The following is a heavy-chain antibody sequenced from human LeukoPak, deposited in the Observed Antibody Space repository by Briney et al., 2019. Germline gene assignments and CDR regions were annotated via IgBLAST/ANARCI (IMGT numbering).Heavy chain of an antibody. V-gene: IGHV3-30*02. CDR3: ARDQNSPYYGSGRFFDY. CDR2: IRYDGSNK. J-gene: IGHJ4*02. Sequence: PGGSLRLSCAASGFTFSSYAMHWVRQAPGKGLKWVAFIRYDGSNKYHADSVKGRFTISRDNSKNTLYLQMNSLRAEDTAVYYFARDQNSPYYGSGRFFDYWGQGTLVTVSS. CDR1: GFTFSSYA. D-gene: IGHD3-10*01.